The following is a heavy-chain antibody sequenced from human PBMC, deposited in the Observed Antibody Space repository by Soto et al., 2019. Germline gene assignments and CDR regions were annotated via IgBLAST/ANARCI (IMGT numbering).Heavy chain of an antibody. CDR1: GFTFSSYA. V-gene: IGHV3-30-3*01. Sequence: QVQLVESGGGVVQPGRSLRLSCAASGFTFSSYAMHWVRQAPGKGLEWVAVISYDGSNKYYADSVKGRFTISRDNSKNTLYLQMNNLRAEDTAVYYCARSSTMIVVVITLDYWGQGTLVTVSS. CDR3: ARSSTMIVVVITLDY. J-gene: IGHJ4*02. CDR2: ISYDGSNK. D-gene: IGHD3-22*01.